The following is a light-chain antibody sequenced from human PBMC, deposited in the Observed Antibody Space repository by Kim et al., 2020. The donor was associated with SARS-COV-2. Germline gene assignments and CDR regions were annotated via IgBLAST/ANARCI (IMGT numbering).Light chain of an antibody. CDR3: QKYNSAPQT. V-gene: IGKV1-27*01. Sequence: DIQMTQSPPSLSASVGDRVTITCRASQGITNHLAWYQQKPGKVPKLLIYAASTLVSGVPSRFGGSGSGTDFTLTISSLQPEYVATYYCQKYNSAPQTFGQGTKVDIK. J-gene: IGKJ1*01. CDR1: QGITNH. CDR2: AAS.